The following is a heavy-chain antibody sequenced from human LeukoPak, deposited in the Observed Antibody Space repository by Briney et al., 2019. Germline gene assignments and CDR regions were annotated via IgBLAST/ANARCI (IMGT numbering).Heavy chain of an antibody. D-gene: IGHD3-22*01. V-gene: IGHV3-23*01. Sequence: GGSLRLSCAASGFTFSSYAMSWVRQAPGRGLEWVSAHSGSGGSTYYADSVKGRYTISRDNSENTLHLAVKSLRAEDTAVYYCAKAFGGYYYDSSGYYYGDYWGQGTLVTVSS. CDR2: HSGSGGST. CDR3: AKAFGGYYYDSSGYYYGDY. CDR1: GFTFSSYA. J-gene: IGHJ4*02.